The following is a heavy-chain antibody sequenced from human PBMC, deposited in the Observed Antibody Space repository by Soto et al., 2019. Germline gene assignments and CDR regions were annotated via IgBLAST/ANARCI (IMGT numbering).Heavy chain of an antibody. CDR1: GFTFSSYS. J-gene: IGHJ4*02. CDR3: ARGQPDIVVVPAAMNAFDY. V-gene: IGHV3-21*01. CDR2: ISSSSSYI. D-gene: IGHD2-2*01. Sequence: GGSLRLSCAASGFTFSSYSMNWVRQAPGKGLEWVSSISSSSSYIYYADSVKGRFTISRDNAKNSLYLQMNSLRAEDTAVYYCARGQPDIVVVPAAMNAFDYWGQGTLVTVSS.